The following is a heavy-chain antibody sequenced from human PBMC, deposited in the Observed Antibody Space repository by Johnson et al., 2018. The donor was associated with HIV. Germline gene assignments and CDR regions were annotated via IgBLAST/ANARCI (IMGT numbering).Heavy chain of an antibody. Sequence: QVHLVESGGGVVRPGGSLRLSCAASGFTFSSYAMHWVRQAPGKGLEWVAVISYDGSNKYYADSVKGRFTISRENAKNSLYLQMNNLRAGDTAVYYCATSISTPPGAFDIWGQGTMVTVSS. CDR2: ISYDGSNK. J-gene: IGHJ3*02. V-gene: IGHV3-30*14. CDR3: ATSISTPPGAFDI. D-gene: IGHD6-6*01. CDR1: GFTFSSYA.